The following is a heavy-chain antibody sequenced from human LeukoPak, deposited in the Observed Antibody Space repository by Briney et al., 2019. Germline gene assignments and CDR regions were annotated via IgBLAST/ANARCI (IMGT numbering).Heavy chain of an antibody. CDR3: ARGARLLTIFGVVSWFDP. V-gene: IGHV1-69*05. CDR2: IIPIFGTA. Sequence: SVKVSCKASGGTFSSYAISWVRQAPGQGLEWMGGIIPIFGTANYAQKFQGRVTITTDESTSTAYMELSSLRSEDTAVCYCARGARLLTIFGVVSWFDPWGQGTLVTVSS. CDR1: GGTFSSYA. D-gene: IGHD3-3*01. J-gene: IGHJ5*02.